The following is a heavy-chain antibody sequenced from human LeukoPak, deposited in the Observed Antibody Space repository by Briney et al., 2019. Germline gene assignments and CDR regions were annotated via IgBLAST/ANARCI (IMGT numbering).Heavy chain of an antibody. V-gene: IGHV1-18*01. CDR3: ARGGAYDSPVGAFEI. Sequence: ASVKVSCKASGYTFTSYGISWVGQAPGQGRGGMGWMSAYNGNTNYAQKLQSRVTMTTDTSTSTAYMELRSLRSDDTAVYYCARGGAYDSPVGAFEIWGQGTMVTVSS. CDR2: MSAYNGNT. J-gene: IGHJ3*02. D-gene: IGHD3-16*01. CDR1: GYTFTSYG.